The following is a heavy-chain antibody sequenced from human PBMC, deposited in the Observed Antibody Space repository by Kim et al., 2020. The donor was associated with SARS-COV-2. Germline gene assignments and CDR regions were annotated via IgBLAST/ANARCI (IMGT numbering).Heavy chain of an antibody. J-gene: IGHJ6*02. CDR2: LSGRGDSA. V-gene: IGHV3-23*01. D-gene: IGHD6-13*01. CDR3: AKGGYSSSGYYYGMDV. Sequence: GGSLRLSSVASGFTFSHYTMTWVRQAPGKGLQWVSSLSGRGDSAYYADSVKGRFTISRDNSKSTLSLQVNSLRAEDTAVYFCAKGGYSSSGYYYGMDVWGQGTTVTVSS. CDR1: GFTFSHYT.